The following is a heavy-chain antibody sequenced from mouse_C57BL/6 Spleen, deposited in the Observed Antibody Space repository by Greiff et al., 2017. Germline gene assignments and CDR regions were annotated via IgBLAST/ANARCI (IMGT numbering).Heavy chain of an antibody. V-gene: IGHV1-15*01. CDR3: TRDWGFAY. D-gene: IGHD4-1*01. J-gene: IGHJ3*01. CDR2: IDPETGGT. CDR1: GYTFTDYE. Sequence: QVQLQQSGAELVRPGASVTLSCKASGYTFTDYEMHWVKQTPVHGLEWIGAIDPETGGTAYNQKFKGKAILTADKSSSTAYMELRSLTSADSAVYYWTRDWGFAYWGQGTLVTVSA.